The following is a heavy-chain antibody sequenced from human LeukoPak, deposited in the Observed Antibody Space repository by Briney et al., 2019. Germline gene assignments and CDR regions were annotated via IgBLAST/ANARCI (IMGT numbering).Heavy chain of an antibody. J-gene: IGHJ6*03. CDR3: ARNSPPDYYYYYMDV. CDR1: GGTFSSYA. Sequence: GASVKVSCKASGGTFSSYAISWVRQAPGQGLEWMGGIIPIFGTANYAQKFQGRVTITADKSTSTAYMELSSLRSEDTAVYYCARNSPPDYYYYYMDVWGKGTTVTVSS. D-gene: IGHD2-21*01. CDR2: IIPIFGTA. V-gene: IGHV1-69*06.